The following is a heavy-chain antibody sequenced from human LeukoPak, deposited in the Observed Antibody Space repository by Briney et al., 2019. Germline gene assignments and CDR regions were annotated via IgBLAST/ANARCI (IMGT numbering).Heavy chain of an antibody. D-gene: IGHD1-26*01. J-gene: IGHJ4*02. CDR3: ASARGSLDY. Sequence: ASVKVSCKASGYTFTGYYIHWLRQAPGQGLEWMGWINPNSGGTNYVQKFQGRVTMTRDTSISTAYMELSSLRSDDTAVYYCASARGSLDYWGQGALVSVSA. CDR1: GYTFTGYY. CDR2: INPNSGGT. V-gene: IGHV1-2*02.